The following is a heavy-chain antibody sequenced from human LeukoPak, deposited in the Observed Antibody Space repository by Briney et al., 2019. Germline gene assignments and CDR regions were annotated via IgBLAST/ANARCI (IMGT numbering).Heavy chain of an antibody. CDR2: IRYDGSNK. J-gene: IGHJ5*02. Sequence: GGSLRLSCAASGFTFSSYGMHWVRQAPGKGLEWVAFIRYDGSNKYYADSVKGRFTISRDNSKNTLYLQMNSLRAEDTAVYYCAKDLTLGYCSSTSCPGWFDPWGQGTLVTVSS. CDR1: GFTFSSYG. V-gene: IGHV3-30*02. CDR3: AKDLTLGYCSSTSCPGWFDP. D-gene: IGHD2-2*01.